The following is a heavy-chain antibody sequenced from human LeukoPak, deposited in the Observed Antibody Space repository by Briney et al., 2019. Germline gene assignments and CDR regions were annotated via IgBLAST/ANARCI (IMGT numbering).Heavy chain of an antibody. D-gene: IGHD5-24*01. CDR3: VRDTRDGSATWFDP. J-gene: IGHJ5*02. Sequence: GGSLRLSCAASAFTLSRSEMDWVRQAPGNGLEWNSYTSSSGDTMFYEDSVKGRFTISRDNAKNSLYLQMNSLRVEDTAIYYCVRDTRDGSATWFDPWGQGTLVTVSS. CDR2: TSSSGDTM. V-gene: IGHV3-48*03. CDR1: AFTLSRSE.